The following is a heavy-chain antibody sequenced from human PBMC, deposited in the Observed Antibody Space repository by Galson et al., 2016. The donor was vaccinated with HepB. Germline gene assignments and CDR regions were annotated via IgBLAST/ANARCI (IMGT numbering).Heavy chain of an antibody. Sequence: SLRLSCAASGFTFNSFNLNWVRQAPGQGLEWLSGISHNGNAIYYTDSVEGRFTVSRDNAKSSLFLQMNNLRAEDTAIYYCARAYLYGDYFGGFAPWGQGALVTVSS. CDR3: ARAYLYGDYFGGFAP. CDR1: GFTFNSFN. CDR2: ISHNGNAI. D-gene: IGHD4-17*01. V-gene: IGHV3-48*04. J-gene: IGHJ5*02.